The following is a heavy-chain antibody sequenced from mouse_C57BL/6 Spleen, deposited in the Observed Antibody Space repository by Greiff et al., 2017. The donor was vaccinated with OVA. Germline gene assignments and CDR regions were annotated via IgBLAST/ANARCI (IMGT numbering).Heavy chain of an antibody. D-gene: IGHD3-2*02. J-gene: IGHJ2*01. CDR2: IYPRSGNT. V-gene: IGHV1-81*01. Sequence: VQLVESGAELARPGASVKLSCKASGYTFTSYGISWVKQRTGQGLEWIGEIYPRSGNTYYNEKFKGKATLTADKSSSTAYMELRSLTSEDSAVYFCARGSSEPFFDYWGQGTTLTVSS. CDR1: GYTFTSYG. CDR3: ARGSSEPFFDY.